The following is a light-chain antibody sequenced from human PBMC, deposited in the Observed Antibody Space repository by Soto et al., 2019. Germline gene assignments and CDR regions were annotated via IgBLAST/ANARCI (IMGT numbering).Light chain of an antibody. Sequence: QAVVTQPPSASGTPGQRVTISCSGGSSNIGGYNYVYWYQQYPGTAPKLLVFGTHLRPSGVPDRFSASKSGTSGSLTISGLRSEDEADYYCAAWDDSLRVVLFGGGTKLTV. V-gene: IGLV1-47*02. CDR3: AAWDDSLRVVL. CDR1: SSNIGGYNY. CDR2: GTH. J-gene: IGLJ2*01.